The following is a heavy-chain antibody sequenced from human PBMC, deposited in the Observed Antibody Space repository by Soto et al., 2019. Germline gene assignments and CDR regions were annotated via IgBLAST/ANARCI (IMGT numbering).Heavy chain of an antibody. CDR3: ARALGV. J-gene: IGHJ6*02. CDR2: INFTGST. Sequence: NPSETLSLTCAVSGASLSSISYYWGWIRQPPGKGLEWIGSINFTGSTYYNPSLKSRVTISVDTSKNQFSLKLSSVTAADTAVYYCARALGVWGQGTTVTVSS. CDR1: GASLSSISYY. V-gene: IGHV4-39*07.